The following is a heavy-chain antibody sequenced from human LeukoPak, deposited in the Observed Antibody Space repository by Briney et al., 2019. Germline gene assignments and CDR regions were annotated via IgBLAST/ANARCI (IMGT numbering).Heavy chain of an antibody. D-gene: IGHD1-1*01. Sequence: GRSLRLSCAASGFTFSSYAMHWVRQAPGKGLEWVAVISYDGSNKYYADSVKGRFTISRDNSKNTLYLQLNSLRAEDTAVYYCAKGTSPMWNGAFDIWGQGTKVTVS. CDR1: GFTFSSYA. V-gene: IGHV3-30*04. CDR3: AKGTSPMWNGAFDI. CDR2: ISYDGSNK. J-gene: IGHJ3*02.